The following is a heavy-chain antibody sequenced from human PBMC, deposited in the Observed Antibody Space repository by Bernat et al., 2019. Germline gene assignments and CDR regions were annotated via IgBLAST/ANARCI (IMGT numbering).Heavy chain of an antibody. Sequence: EVQSVESGGGLVQPGGSLRLSCAASGFIFSSYWTHWVRQAPGKGLVWVSRFNSDGSSTTYADSVKGRFTISRDDAKTTVYLHMNSQRAEDAAVYYCARGRYYDLIDYWGRGTLVTVSS. CDR3: ARGRYYDLIDY. CDR1: GFIFSSYW. CDR2: FNSDGSST. J-gene: IGHJ4*01. V-gene: IGHV3-74*01. D-gene: IGHD3-3*01.